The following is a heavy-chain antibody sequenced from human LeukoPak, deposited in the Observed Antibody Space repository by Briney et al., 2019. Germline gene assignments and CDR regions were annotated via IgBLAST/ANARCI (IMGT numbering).Heavy chain of an antibody. V-gene: IGHV3-48*02. D-gene: IGHD6-13*01. J-gene: IGHJ4*02. CDR2: ISSSTGAM. Sequence: GGSLRLSCAASGFTFTAYSMNWVRQAPGKGLEWLSCISSSTGAMNYADSVKGRFTISRDKAKKSVFLQMNSLRDEDTAVYYCARGEASAVLDYWGQGTRVTVSS. CDR3: ARGEASAVLDY. CDR1: GFTFTAYS.